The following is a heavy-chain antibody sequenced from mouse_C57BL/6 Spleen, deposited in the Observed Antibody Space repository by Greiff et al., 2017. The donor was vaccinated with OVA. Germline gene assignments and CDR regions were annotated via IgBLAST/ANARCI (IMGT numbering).Heavy chain of an antibody. CDR2: IYPGDGDT. CDR1: GFAFSSSW. V-gene: IGHV1-82*01. J-gene: IGHJ2*01. Sequence: VQLQQSGPELVKPGASVKISCKASGFAFSSSWMNWVKQRPGKGLEWIGRIYPGDGDTNYNGMIKGKGTLTADKSSSTAYMQLSSLTSEDSAVYFCARSPLVYFDYWGQGTTLTVSS. CDR3: ARSPLVYFDY.